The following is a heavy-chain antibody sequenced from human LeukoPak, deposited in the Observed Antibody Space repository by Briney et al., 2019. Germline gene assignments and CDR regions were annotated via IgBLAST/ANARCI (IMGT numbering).Heavy chain of an antibody. D-gene: IGHD3-10*01. CDR2: IYPGDSDT. J-gene: IGHJ4*02. CDR1: GYSFTSYW. CDR3: ARPADEDYYGPFDY. V-gene: IGHV5-51*03. Sequence: PGESLKISCKGSGYSFTSYWIGWVRQMPGKGLEWMGIIYPGDSDTRYSPSLQGQVTISADKSTSTAYLQWSSLKASDTAMYYCARPADEDYYGPFDYWGQGTLVTVSS.